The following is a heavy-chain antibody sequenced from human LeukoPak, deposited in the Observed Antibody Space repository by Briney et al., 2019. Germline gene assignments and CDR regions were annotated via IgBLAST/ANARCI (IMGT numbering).Heavy chain of an antibody. CDR2: ISSSSSYI. CDR1: GFTFSSYS. J-gene: IGHJ4*02. CDR3: AKEREYYGSGSPFDY. Sequence: PGGSLRLACAASGFTFSSYSMNWVRQAPGKGLEWVSSISSSSSYIYYADSVKGRFTISRDNAKNSLYLQMNSLRAEDTAVYYCAKEREYYGSGSPFDYWGQGTLVTVSS. V-gene: IGHV3-21*01. D-gene: IGHD3-10*01.